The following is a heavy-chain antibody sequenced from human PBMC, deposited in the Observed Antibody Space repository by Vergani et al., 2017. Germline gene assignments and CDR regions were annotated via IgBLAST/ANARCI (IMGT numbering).Heavy chain of an antibody. Sequence: EVQLLESGGDLVQPGGSLRLSCAASGFTFNHYVMNWVRQAPGKGLEWVSGISGSGGSTYYAGSVKGRFTISRDSSKNTLYLQMNSLSAGDTAVYYCAKANPRNSGYDYLYNYHAMDVWGQGTTVTVSS. J-gene: IGHJ6*02. V-gene: IGHV3-23*01. CDR2: ISGSGGST. CDR1: GFTFNHYV. CDR3: AKANPRNSGYDYLYNYHAMDV. D-gene: IGHD5-12*01.